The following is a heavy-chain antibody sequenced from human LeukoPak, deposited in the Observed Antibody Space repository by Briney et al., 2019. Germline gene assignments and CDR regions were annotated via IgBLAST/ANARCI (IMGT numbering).Heavy chain of an antibody. D-gene: IGHD5-18*01. CDR3: ARVTAMAFDY. CDR1: GGSFSGYY. J-gene: IGHJ4*02. V-gene: IGHV4-34*01. CDR2: INHSGST. Sequence: PSETLSLTCAVYGGSFSGYYWSWIRQPPGKGLEWIGEINHSGSTNYNPSLKSRVTISVDTSKNQFSLKLSSVTAADTAVYYCARVTAMAFDYWGQGTLVTVSS.